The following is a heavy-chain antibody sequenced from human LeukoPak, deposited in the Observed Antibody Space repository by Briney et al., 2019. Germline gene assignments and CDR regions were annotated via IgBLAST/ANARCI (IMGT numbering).Heavy chain of an antibody. J-gene: IGHJ6*03. CDR1: GYTFTSYD. D-gene: IGHD3-10*01. V-gene: IGHV1-8*01. CDR3: AREGHYYYGSGSYALYYYYMDV. CDR2: MNPNSGNT. Sequence: ASVKVSCKASGYTFTSYDINWVRQATGQGLEWMGWMNPNSGNTGYAQKFQGRVTMTRNTSISTAYMELSSLRSEDTAVYYCAREGHYYYGSGSYALYYYYMDVWGKGTTVTISS.